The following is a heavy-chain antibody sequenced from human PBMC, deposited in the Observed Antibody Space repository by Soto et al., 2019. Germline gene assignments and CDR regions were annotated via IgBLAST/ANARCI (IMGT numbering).Heavy chain of an antibody. CDR1: GYDFTTYG. V-gene: IGHV1-18*01. Sequence: QGHLVQSGAEGKKPGASVKVSCKGSGYDFTTYGITWVRQAPGQGLEWMAWISAHNGNTDCAQKLQGRGTGTRDTTTSPASMVLRSLRSDDTAVYFCARGTYGDSWGEGALVAVSS. CDR2: ISAHNGNT. CDR3: ARGTYGDS. D-gene: IGHD4-17*01. J-gene: IGHJ4*02.